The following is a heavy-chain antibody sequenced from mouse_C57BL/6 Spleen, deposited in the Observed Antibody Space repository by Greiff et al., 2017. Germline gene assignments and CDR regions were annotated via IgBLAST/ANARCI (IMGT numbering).Heavy chain of an antibody. CDR1: GYTFTDYN. J-gene: IGHJ4*01. CDR3: ARLNYYGSSLYAMDY. CDR2: INPNNGGT. Sequence: EVQLQESGPELVKPGASVKIPCKASGYTFTDYNMDWVKQSHGKSLEWIGDINPNNGGTIYNQKFKGKATLTVDKSSSTAYMELRSLTSEDTAVYYCARLNYYGSSLYAMDYWGQGTSVTVSS. V-gene: IGHV1-18*01. D-gene: IGHD1-1*01.